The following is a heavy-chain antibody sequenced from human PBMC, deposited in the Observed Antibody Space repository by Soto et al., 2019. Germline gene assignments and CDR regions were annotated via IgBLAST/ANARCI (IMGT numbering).Heavy chain of an antibody. CDR3: ARDGRDGYNYWSYYYGMDV. J-gene: IGHJ6*02. V-gene: IGHV3-30*03. Sequence: GGSLRLSCAASGFTFSHYGMHWVRQAPGKGLEWVALTSYDESKKYYAESVTGRFTISRDHSNSTLFLQMSSLRPEDTAVYYCARDGRDGYNYWSYYYGMDVWGQGTTVTVSS. D-gene: IGHD2-21*02. CDR1: GFTFSHYG. CDR2: TSYDESKK.